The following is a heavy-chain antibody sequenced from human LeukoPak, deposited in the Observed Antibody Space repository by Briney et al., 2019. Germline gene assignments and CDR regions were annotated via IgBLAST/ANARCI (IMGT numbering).Heavy chain of an antibody. Sequence: ASVKVSCKASGYTFTDSYIHWVRQAPGQGLEWMGWINPNSGGTNFAQRFQGRVTMTSDTSISTAYMDLSSLRSDDTAVYYCARGTVATGTDYWGQGTLVTVSS. D-gene: IGHD4-23*01. CDR1: GYTFTDSY. V-gene: IGHV1-2*02. CDR2: INPNSGGT. CDR3: ARGTVATGTDY. J-gene: IGHJ4*02.